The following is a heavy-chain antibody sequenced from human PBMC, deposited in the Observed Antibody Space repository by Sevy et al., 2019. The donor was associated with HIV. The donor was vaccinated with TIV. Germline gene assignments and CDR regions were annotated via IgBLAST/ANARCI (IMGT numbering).Heavy chain of an antibody. CDR2: ISTSSTYT. CDR1: GFTFSDYY. D-gene: IGHD3-16*01. J-gene: IGHJ6*02. CDR3: ARDHVKDGKGGDYYYHAMDV. V-gene: IGHV3-11*05. Sequence: GESLKISCSASGFTFSDYYMSWIRQAPGKGLEWVSYISTSSTYTNHADAVKGRFTISRDNAKNSLYLQMSSLRADDTAVYYCARDHVKDGKGGDYYYHAMDVWGRGTTVTVSS.